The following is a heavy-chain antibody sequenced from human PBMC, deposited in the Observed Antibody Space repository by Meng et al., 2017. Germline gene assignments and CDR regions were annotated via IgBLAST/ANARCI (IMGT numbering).Heavy chain of an antibody. Sequence: GSSLKISCAAAGFTSSSDWMSWVRQAPGKGLKWVSNIKQDGSEKYYVDSVKGRFTISRDNAKNSLYLQMNSMRAEDTAVYYCARERRGYSYGRNFDYWGQGTLVTVSS. CDR1: GFTSSSDW. V-gene: IGHV3-7*01. CDR2: IKQDGSEK. J-gene: IGHJ4*02. D-gene: IGHD5-18*01. CDR3: ARERRGYSYGRNFDY.